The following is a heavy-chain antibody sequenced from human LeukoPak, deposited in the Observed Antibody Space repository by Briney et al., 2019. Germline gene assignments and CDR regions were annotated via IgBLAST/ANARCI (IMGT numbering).Heavy chain of an antibody. V-gene: IGHV3-7*01. CDR3: AGVSTILSRRVASAQFDY. Sequence: GESLNICCAASGFTFSSYAMSWVRQAPGKGLEWVANIKQDGSEKYYVDSVKGRFTISRDNAKNSLYLQMNSLRAEDTAVYYCAGVSTILSRRVASAQFDYWGQGTLVTVSS. CDR2: IKQDGSEK. J-gene: IGHJ4*02. CDR1: GFTFSSYA. D-gene: IGHD3-9*01.